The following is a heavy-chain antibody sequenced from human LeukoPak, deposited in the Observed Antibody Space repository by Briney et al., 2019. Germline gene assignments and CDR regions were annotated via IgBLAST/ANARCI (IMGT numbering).Heavy chain of an antibody. Sequence: GGSLRLSCAASGFTFSSYGMHWVRQAPGKGLEWVAVISYDGSNQYYADSVKGRFTISRDNSKNTLYLQTNSLRAEDTAVYYCAKDKGGGYGNDGFDIWGRGTMVTVSS. CDR3: AKDKGGGYGNDGFDI. D-gene: IGHD3-16*01. CDR1: GFTFSSYG. J-gene: IGHJ3*02. V-gene: IGHV3-30*18. CDR2: ISYDGSNQ.